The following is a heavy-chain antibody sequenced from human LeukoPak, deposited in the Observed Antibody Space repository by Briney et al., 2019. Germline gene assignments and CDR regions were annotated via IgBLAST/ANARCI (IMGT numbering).Heavy chain of an antibody. CDR3: AKGTGRYWTFFDY. CDR1: GFTFYDYA. J-gene: IGHJ4*02. V-gene: IGHV3-9*01. CDR2: ISWNSGSI. Sequence: GGSLRLSCAASGFTFYDYAMHWVRQAPGKGLEWVSGISWNSGSIDYAVSVKGRFTISRDNAKNSLSLQMNSLRPEETAFYYCAKGTGRYWTFFDYWGQGTLVTVSS. D-gene: IGHD1-26*01.